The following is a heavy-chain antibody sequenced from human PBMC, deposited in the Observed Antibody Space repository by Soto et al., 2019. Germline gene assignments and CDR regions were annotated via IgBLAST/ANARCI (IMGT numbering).Heavy chain of an antibody. CDR3: ARPKDYDGCLDS. V-gene: IGHV1-3*04. CDR1: GYTFSNYA. D-gene: IGHD3-22*01. Sequence: GASVKVSCKASGYTFSNYAIHWVRQAPGQRLEWMGWINTGNGNTKYSQKFQGRVTISRDTSASTVYMELTSLISEDTAVYYCARPKDYDGCLDSWGQATLVTVT. CDR2: INTGNGNT. J-gene: IGHJ4*02.